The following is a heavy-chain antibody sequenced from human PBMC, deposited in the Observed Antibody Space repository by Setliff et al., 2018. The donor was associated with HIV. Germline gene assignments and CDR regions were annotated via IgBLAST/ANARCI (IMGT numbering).Heavy chain of an antibody. Sequence: PGGSLRLSCAASGFTFSWYGMDWVRQAPGKGLEWVAVISFDGSDKYYADSVKGRFTLSRDNSKNTLYLQMNSLRAEDTAVYYCAGEFSGTRYRYFDSWGQGTLVTVSS. CDR1: GFTFSWYG. V-gene: IGHV3-30*03. CDR2: ISFDGSDK. CDR3: AGEFSGTRYRYFDS. D-gene: IGHD5-12*01. J-gene: IGHJ4*02.